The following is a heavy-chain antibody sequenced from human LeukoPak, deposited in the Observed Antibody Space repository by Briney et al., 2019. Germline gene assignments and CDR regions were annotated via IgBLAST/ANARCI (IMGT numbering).Heavy chain of an antibody. CDR1: GGSISSYS. CDR3: ATLGGFGELAG. Sequence: SETLSLTCTVSGGSISSYSWSWIRQPPGKGLEWIGYIYHSGSTYYNPSLKSRVTISVDRSKNQFSLKLSSVTAADTAVYYCATLGGFGELAGWGQGTLVTVSS. CDR2: IYHSGST. J-gene: IGHJ4*02. V-gene: IGHV4-30-2*01. D-gene: IGHD3-10*01.